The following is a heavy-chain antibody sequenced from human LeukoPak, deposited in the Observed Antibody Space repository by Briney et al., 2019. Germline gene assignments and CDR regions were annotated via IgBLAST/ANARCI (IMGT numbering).Heavy chain of an antibody. V-gene: IGHV1-69*01. Sequence: SVKVSCKASGGTFSSYAISWVRQAPGQGLEWMGGIIPILGTANYAQKFQGRVTITADESTSTAYMELSSLRSEDTAVYYCARVGMATTKEGLFDYWGQGTLVTVSS. CDR1: GGTFSSYA. J-gene: IGHJ4*02. CDR3: ARVGMATTKEGLFDY. CDR2: IIPILGTA. D-gene: IGHD5-24*01.